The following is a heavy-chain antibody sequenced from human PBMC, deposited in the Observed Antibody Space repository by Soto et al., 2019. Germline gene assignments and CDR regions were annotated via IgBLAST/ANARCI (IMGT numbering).Heavy chain of an antibody. CDR3: ARDPFTSPVENGFDI. J-gene: IGHJ3*02. CDR2: IHSAGNT. CDR1: GFAVSSSY. D-gene: IGHD3-10*01. Sequence: GGSLRLSCAASGFAVSSSYMSWVRQAPGKGLEWVSFIHSAGNTFYADSVKGRFIISRDNAENSLYLQMNSLRAEDTAVYYCARDPFTSPVENGFDIWGQGTMVTVSS. V-gene: IGHV3-53*01.